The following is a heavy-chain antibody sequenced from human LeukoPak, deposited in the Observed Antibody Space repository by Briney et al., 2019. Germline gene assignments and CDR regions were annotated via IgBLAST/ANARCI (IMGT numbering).Heavy chain of an antibody. CDR2: IWYDGSNK. J-gene: IGHJ4*02. CDR1: GFTFSSYG. D-gene: IGHD3-10*01. CDR3: AKDRGLSSYFDY. Sequence: GGSLRLSCAASGFTFSSYGMHWVRQAPGKGLEWVAVIWYDGSNKYYADSVKGRFTISRDNSKNTLYLQMNSLRAEDTAVYYCAKDRGLSSYFDYWGQGTLVSVSS. V-gene: IGHV3-33*06.